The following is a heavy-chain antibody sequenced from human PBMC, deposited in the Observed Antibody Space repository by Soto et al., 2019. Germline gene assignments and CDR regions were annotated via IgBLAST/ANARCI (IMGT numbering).Heavy chain of an antibody. V-gene: IGHV3-74*01. CDR1: GFAFSTYW. J-gene: IGHJ6*02. Sequence: EVQLVESGGGLVQPGGSLRLSCAASGFAFSTYWMHWVRQAPGKGLLWVARIKFDGSSTYSADSVKGRFTISRDDAKNTLYLQMNGLRVDDTAVYYCARGAKNISAMDVWGQGTTVTVSS. CDR2: IKFDGSST. D-gene: IGHD3-3*02. CDR3: ARGAKNISAMDV.